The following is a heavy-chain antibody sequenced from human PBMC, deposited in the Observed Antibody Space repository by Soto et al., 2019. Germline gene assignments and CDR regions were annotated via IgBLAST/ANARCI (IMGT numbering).Heavy chain of an antibody. CDR3: AKDLLYYDFWSGYYPNSFDY. D-gene: IGHD3-3*01. Sequence: GGSLRLSCAASGFTFSSYAMSWVRQAPGKGLEWVSAISGSGGSTYYADSVKGRFTISRDNSKNTLYLQMNSLRAEDTAVYYCAKDLLYYDFWSGYYPNSFDYWGRGTLVTVSS. CDR1: GFTFSSYA. J-gene: IGHJ4*02. CDR2: ISGSGGST. V-gene: IGHV3-23*01.